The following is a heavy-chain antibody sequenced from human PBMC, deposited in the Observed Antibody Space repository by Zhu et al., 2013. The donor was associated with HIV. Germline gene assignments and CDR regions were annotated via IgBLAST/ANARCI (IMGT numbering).Heavy chain of an antibody. CDR2: IYYSGST. CDR1: GGSVSSGTHF. CDR3: ARVPRRRQLPDY. J-gene: IGHJ4*02. Sequence: QVQLQESGPGLVKPSETLALTCTVSGGSVSSGTHFWSWIRQPPGKRLEWIGFIYYSGSTNYNPSLKSRVTISVDTSKNQFSLKLSSVTAADTAVYYCARVPRRRQLPDYWGQGTLVTVSS. D-gene: IGHD1-26*01. V-gene: IGHV4-61*01.